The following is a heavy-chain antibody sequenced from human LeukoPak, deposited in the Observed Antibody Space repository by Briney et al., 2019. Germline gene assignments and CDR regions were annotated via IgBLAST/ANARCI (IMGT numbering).Heavy chain of an antibody. CDR1: GGSFSGYY. J-gene: IGHJ4*02. Sequence: SETLSLTCAVYGGSFSGYYWSWIRQPPGKGLEWIGYIYDSGSTSYNPSLKSRVTISVDTSKNQFSLKLSSVTAADTAIYYCARFPRYWGQGTLVTVSS. CDR2: IYDSGST. V-gene: IGHV4-59*01. CDR3: ARFPRY.